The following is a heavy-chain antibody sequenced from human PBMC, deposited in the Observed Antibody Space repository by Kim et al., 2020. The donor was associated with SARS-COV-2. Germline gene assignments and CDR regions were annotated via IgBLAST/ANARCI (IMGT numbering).Heavy chain of an antibody. CDR1: GFNFSSYG. Sequence: GGSLRLSCAASGFNFSSYGMHWVRQAPGKGLEWVAVIWYDGSNKYYADSVKGRITITRDNSKNTLYLQMDSLRVEDTALYYCAEDAGVSGSYYLDYWGQGTLVTVSS. D-gene: IGHD3-10*01. V-gene: IGHV3-33*03. J-gene: IGHJ4*02. CDR3: AEDAGVSGSYYLDY. CDR2: IWYDGSNK.